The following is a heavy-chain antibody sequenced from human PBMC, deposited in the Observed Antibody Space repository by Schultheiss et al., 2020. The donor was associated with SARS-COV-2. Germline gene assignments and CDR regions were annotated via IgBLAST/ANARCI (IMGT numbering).Heavy chain of an antibody. V-gene: IGHV1-2*02. CDR1: GYTFTGYY. J-gene: IGHJ6*02. D-gene: IGHD6-13*01. Sequence: ASVKVSCKASGYTFTGYYMHWVRQAPGQGLEWMGWINPNSGGTNYAQKFQGRVTMTRNTSISTAYMELSSLRSEDTAVYYCARVAGWVWGGMDVWGQGTTVTVSS. CDR3: ARVAGWVWGGMDV. CDR2: INPNSGGT.